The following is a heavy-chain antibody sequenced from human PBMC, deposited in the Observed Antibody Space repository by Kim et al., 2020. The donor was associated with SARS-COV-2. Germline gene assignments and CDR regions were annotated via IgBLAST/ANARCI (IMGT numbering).Heavy chain of an antibody. CDR3: TTLSSLLTNW. CDR2: LKSVTDGGSA. J-gene: IGHJ5*01. D-gene: IGHD3-16*01. V-gene: IGHV3-15*01. Sequence: GGSLRLSCAASGFNFRNYWMSWVRQAPGKGLEWISALKSVTDGGSAEYAENGTGSFTRASYDSTIKLQLNMNSLKNEALYEYSSTTLSSLLTNW. CDR1: GFNFRNYW.